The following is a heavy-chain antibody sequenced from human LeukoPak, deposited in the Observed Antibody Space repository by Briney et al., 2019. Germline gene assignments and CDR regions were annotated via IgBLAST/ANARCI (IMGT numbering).Heavy chain of an antibody. Sequence: GGSLRLSCAASGFTFSSYWMSWVRQAPGKGLEWVANIKQDGSEKYYVDSVKGRFTISRDNGKNSLDLQMNSLRAEDTAVYYCARDLEGSGSFYRPSYDYWGQGTLVTVSS. CDR2: IKQDGSEK. CDR3: ARDLEGSGSFYRPSYDY. D-gene: IGHD3-10*01. V-gene: IGHV3-7*01. CDR1: GFTFSSYW. J-gene: IGHJ4*02.